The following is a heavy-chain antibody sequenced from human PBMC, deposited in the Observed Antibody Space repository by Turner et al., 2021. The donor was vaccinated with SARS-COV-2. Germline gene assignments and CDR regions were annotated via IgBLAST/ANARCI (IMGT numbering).Heavy chain of an antibody. Sequence: QLQLQESGPGLVKPSETLSLTCTVSGGSISSSGFHWGWIRRPPGKGLEWIGNIYYSGSTYYNPSLKSRVTISVDTSKNQFSLKLGSVTAADTAVYYCASPVVVTATPNYYGMDVWGQGTTVTVSS. V-gene: IGHV4-39*01. J-gene: IGHJ6*02. D-gene: IGHD2-21*02. CDR2: IYYSGST. CDR1: GGSISSSGFH. CDR3: ASPVVVTATPNYYGMDV.